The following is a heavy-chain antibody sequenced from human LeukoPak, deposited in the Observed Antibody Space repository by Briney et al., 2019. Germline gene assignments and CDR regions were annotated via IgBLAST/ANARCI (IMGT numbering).Heavy chain of an antibody. Sequence: SETLSLTCTLSGDSITNGPYYWSWIRQYPGAGLEWIGYIYSSGSTYYNPSLKSRLSISLDTSKNQFSLNVSSVTAADTAIYYCARDERGYSILDCWGQGTLVTVSS. CDR3: ARDERGYSILDC. J-gene: IGHJ4*02. D-gene: IGHD3-3*01. CDR1: GDSITNGPYY. V-gene: IGHV4-31*03. CDR2: IYSSGST.